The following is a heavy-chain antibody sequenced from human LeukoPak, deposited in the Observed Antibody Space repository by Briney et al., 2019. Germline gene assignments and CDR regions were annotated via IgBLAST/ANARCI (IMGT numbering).Heavy chain of an antibody. J-gene: IGHJ4*02. CDR2: ISSSSSTI. Sequence: GGSLRLSCAASGFTFSSYGMTWVRQAPGKGLEWVSYISSSSSTIYYADSVKGRFTISRDNAKNSLYLQLNSLRAEDTAVYYCARARQNQGWLVDYWGQGTLVTVSS. CDR1: GFTFSSYG. V-gene: IGHV3-48*01. CDR3: ARARQNQGWLVDY. D-gene: IGHD6-19*01.